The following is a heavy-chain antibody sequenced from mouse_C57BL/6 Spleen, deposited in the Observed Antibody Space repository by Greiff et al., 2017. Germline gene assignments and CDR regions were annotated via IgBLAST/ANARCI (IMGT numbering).Heavy chain of an antibody. Sequence: EVKLVESGGDLVKPGGSLKLSCAASGFTFSSYGMSWVRQTPDERLEWVATISRGGSCTYYPDSVKGRFTISRDNAKNTLDLQMSSLKSEDTAMYYCARHGGYYYGSSYGGFAYWGQGTLVTVSA. CDR1: GFTFSSYG. CDR3: ARHGGYYYGSSYGGFAY. J-gene: IGHJ3*01. CDR2: ISRGGSCT. V-gene: IGHV5-6*01. D-gene: IGHD1-1*01.